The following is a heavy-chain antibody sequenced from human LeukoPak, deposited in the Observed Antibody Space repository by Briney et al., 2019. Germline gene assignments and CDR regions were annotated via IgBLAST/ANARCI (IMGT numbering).Heavy chain of an antibody. J-gene: IGHJ6*03. CDR1: GGTFSSYA. V-gene: IGHV1-69*01. CDR3: ASGSSGYGYYYYMDV. D-gene: IGHD3-22*01. Sequence: SVKVSCKASGGTFSSYAISWVRQAPEQGLEWMGGIIPIFGTANYAQKFQGRVTITADESTSTAYMELSSLRSEDTAVYYCASGSSGYGYYYYMDVWGKGTTVTVSS. CDR2: IIPIFGTA.